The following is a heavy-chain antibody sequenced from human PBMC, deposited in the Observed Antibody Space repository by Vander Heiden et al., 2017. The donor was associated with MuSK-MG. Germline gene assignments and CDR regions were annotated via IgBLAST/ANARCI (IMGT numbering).Heavy chain of an antibody. CDR1: GGSISSGGYY. D-gene: IGHD3-9*01. CDR2: IYDSGST. V-gene: IGHV4-31*03. CDR3: ARSPVLSAFDI. Sequence: QVQLQESGPGLVQPPQTLSLTCTVSGGSISSGGYYWSWIRQHPGKGLEWIGYIYDSGSTYYNPSLKSRVTISVDTAKNQFSMKMSSVTAADTAVYYDARSPVLSAFDIWGQGTMVTVYS. J-gene: IGHJ3*02.